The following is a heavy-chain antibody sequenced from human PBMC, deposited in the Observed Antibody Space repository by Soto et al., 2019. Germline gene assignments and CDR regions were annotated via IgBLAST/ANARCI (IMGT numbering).Heavy chain of an antibody. V-gene: IGHV1-24*01. CDR3: ATGEDTAMARRPFDY. J-gene: IGHJ4*02. CDR1: GYTLTELS. Sequence: ASVKVSCKVSGYTLTELSMHWVRQAPGKGLEWMGGFDPEDGETIYAQKFQGRVTMTEDTSTDTAYMELSSLRSEDTAVYYCATGEDTAMARRPFDYWGQGTLVTVSS. CDR2: FDPEDGET. D-gene: IGHD5-18*01.